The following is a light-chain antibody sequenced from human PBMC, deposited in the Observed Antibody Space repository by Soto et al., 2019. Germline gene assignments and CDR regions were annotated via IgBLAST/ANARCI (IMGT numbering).Light chain of an antibody. CDR1: QSVSSN. CDR2: GAS. Sequence: EIVMTQSPATLSVSPGARATLSCRASQSVSSNLAWYQQKPGQAPRLLIYGASTRATGIPARFSGSGSGTEFTLTISRLQSEDFAVYYCQQYNNWPPYTFGQGTKLEIK. V-gene: IGKV3-15*01. J-gene: IGKJ2*01. CDR3: QQYNNWPPYT.